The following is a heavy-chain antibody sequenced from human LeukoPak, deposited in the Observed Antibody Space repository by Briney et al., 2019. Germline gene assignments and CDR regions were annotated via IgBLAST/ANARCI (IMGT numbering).Heavy chain of an antibody. CDR2: IYYSGST. Sequence: SETLSLTCTVSGGSISSYYWSWVRQRPGKGLEWIGYIYYSGSTNYNPSLKSRVTISVDTSKNQFSLKLSSVTAADTAVYYCAGGYCSSTSCLFDPWGQGTLVTVSS. CDR3: AGGYCSSTSCLFDP. D-gene: IGHD2-2*03. CDR1: GGSISSYY. J-gene: IGHJ5*02. V-gene: IGHV4-59*01.